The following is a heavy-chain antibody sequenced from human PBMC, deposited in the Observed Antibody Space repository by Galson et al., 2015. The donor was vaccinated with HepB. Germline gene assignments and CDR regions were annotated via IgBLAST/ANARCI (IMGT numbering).Heavy chain of an antibody. CDR2: ISGSGGST. D-gene: IGHD7-27*01. J-gene: IGHJ4*02. CDR1: GFTFSIYW. CDR3: SRGEANWDY. Sequence: CLRLSCAASGFTFSIYWMSWVRQAPGKGLEWVSAISGSGGSTYYADSVKGRFTISRDNSKNTLYLQMNSLRAEDTAVYYCSRGEANWDYWGPVTLVTVSS. V-gene: IGHV3-23*01.